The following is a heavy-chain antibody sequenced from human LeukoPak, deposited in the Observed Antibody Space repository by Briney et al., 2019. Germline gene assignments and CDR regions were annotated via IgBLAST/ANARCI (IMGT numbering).Heavy chain of an antibody. V-gene: IGHV3-23*01. CDR3: AKDPPDYYGSGSSDIGY. D-gene: IGHD3-10*01. Sequence: GGSLRLSCAASGFTFSSYAMSLVRQAPGKGLEWVSAISGSGGSTYYADSVKGRFTISRDNSKNTLYLQMNSLRAEDTAVYYCAKDPPDYYGSGSSDIGYWGQGTLVTVSS. CDR1: GFTFSSYA. CDR2: ISGSGGST. J-gene: IGHJ4*02.